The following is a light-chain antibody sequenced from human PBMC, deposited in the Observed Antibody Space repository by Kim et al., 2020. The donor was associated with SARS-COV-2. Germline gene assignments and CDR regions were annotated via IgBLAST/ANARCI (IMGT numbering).Light chain of an antibody. CDR1: QSVLYSSNNKNY. Sequence: ERATINCKSSQSVLYSSNNKNYLAWYQQKPGQPPKLVIYWASTRESGVPDRFSGSGSGTDFTLTISSLQAEDVAVYYCQQYYVTPLTFGGGTKVDIK. CDR2: WAS. CDR3: QQYYVTPLT. V-gene: IGKV4-1*01. J-gene: IGKJ4*01.